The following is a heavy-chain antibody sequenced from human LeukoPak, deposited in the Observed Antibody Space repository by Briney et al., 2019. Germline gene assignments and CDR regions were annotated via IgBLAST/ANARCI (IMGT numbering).Heavy chain of an antibody. CDR2: ISYDGSNK. Sequence: GGSLRLSCAASGFTFSSYAIHWVRQAPGKGLEWVAVISYDGSNKYYADSVKGRFTISRDNSKNTLYLQMNSLRAEDTAVYYCARAIAVGAFDYWGQGTLVTVSS. V-gene: IGHV3-30*04. CDR1: GFTFSSYA. CDR3: ARAIAVGAFDY. D-gene: IGHD6-19*01. J-gene: IGHJ4*02.